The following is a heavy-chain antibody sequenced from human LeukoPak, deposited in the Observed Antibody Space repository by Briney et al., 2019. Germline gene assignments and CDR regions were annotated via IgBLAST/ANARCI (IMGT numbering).Heavy chain of an antibody. CDR3: ARDPNGIYYYDSSFDY. D-gene: IGHD3-22*01. CDR1: GYSISSGHY. J-gene: IGHJ4*02. Sequence: SETLSLTCTVSGYSISSGHYWGWIRQPPGKGLEWIGSIYHSGSTYYNPSLKSRVTISVDTSKNQFSLKLSSVTAADTAVYYCARDPNGIYYYDSSFDYWGQGTLVTVSS. V-gene: IGHV4-38-2*02. CDR2: IYHSGST.